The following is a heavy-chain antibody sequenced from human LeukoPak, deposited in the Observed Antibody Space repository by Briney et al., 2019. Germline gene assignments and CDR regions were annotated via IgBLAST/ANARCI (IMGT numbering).Heavy chain of an antibody. Sequence: SETLSLTCTVSDYSISSGYGYYWGWIRQPPGKGLGWIGNIYHSGITYYNHFNSSLKRRVTISIDTCKNQFSLRLTSVTAAHTAVYFCATLVSTRYYFDYWGQGTLVTVSS. CDR1: DYSISSGYGYY. J-gene: IGHJ4*02. CDR3: ATLVSTRYYFDY. V-gene: IGHV4-38-2*02. CDR2: IYHSGIT. D-gene: IGHD5/OR15-5a*01.